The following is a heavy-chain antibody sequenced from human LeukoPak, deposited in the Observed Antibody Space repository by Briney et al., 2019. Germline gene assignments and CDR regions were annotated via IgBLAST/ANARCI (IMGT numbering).Heavy chain of an antibody. Sequence: ASVKVSCKASGYTFTTYHINWVRQARGQGLEWMGWMDPNTGNTGYAQKFQGRVTMMRNTSISTAYMELSSLSSEDTAVYFCTRVFAGDEIGFWGQGTQVTVSS. CDR1: GYTFTTYH. D-gene: IGHD3-3*01. CDR2: MDPNTGNT. CDR3: TRVFAGDEIGF. J-gene: IGHJ4*02. V-gene: IGHV1-8*01.